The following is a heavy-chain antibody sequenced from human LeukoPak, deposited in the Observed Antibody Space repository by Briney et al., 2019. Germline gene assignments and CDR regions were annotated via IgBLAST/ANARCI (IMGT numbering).Heavy chain of an antibody. V-gene: IGHV3-21*01. J-gene: IGHJ4*02. CDR1: GFTFSRYS. CDR3: ARETGSSGYYFDY. CDR2: ISSSSSYI. D-gene: IGHD3-22*01. Sequence: GGSLRLSCAASGFTFSRYSMNWVRQAPGKRLECVSSISSSSSYIYYADSVKGRFTISRDNAKNSLYLQMNSLRAEDTAVYYCARETGSSGYYFDYWGQGTLVTVSS.